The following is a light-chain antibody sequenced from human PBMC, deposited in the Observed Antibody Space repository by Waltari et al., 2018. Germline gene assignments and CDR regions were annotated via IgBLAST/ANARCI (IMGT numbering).Light chain of an antibody. CDR2: AAS. Sequence: DLQMTQSPSSLSASVGDRVTISCRASKNIRSYLSWYQQKPGIAPKLVIYAASTLQSGVPSRFSGSGSGTNFTLTISSLQPDDFATYYCQQYNSYSLTFGGGTKVEIK. CDR3: QQYNSYSLT. J-gene: IGKJ4*01. CDR1: KNIRSY. V-gene: IGKV1-16*01.